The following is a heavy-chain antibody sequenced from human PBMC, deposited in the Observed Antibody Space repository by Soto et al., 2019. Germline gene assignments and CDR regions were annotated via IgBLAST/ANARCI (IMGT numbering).Heavy chain of an antibody. J-gene: IGHJ4*02. Sequence: SLRLSCEASGYTFSSYAMGWVRQAPGKGLEWVSTSSASSHDTYYADYVKGRFTISRDNSKNTLYVQMNSLRAEDTAIYYCAKFRITMVRGVTIDSWGQGTLVTVSS. CDR3: AKFRITMVRGVTIDS. D-gene: IGHD3-10*01. V-gene: IGHV3-23*01. CDR2: SSASSHDT. CDR1: GYTFSSYA.